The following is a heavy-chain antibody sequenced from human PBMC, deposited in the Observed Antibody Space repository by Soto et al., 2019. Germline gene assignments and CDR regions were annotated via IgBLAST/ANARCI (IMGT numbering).Heavy chain of an antibody. CDR2: ISSSGSTI. Sequence: PGGSLRLSCAASGFTFSSYEMNWVRQAPGKGLEWVSYISSSGSTIYYADSVKGRFTISRDNAKNSLYLQMNSLRAEDTAVYYCARGERDYDFWSGYPYYYYGMDVWGQGTTVTVS. D-gene: IGHD3-3*01. CDR3: ARGERDYDFWSGYPYYYYGMDV. V-gene: IGHV3-48*03. CDR1: GFTFSSYE. J-gene: IGHJ6*02.